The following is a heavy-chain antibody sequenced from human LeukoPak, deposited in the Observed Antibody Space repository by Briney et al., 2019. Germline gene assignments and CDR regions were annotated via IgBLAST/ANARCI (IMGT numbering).Heavy chain of an antibody. J-gene: IGHJ4*02. CDR2: ISGSGGST. Sequence: PSETLSLTCAVSGYSISSGYYWGWIRQPPGKGLEWVSAISGSGGSTYYADSVKGRFTISRDNSKNTLYLQMNSLRAEDTAVYYCASQDRENYFDYRGQGTLVTVSS. V-gene: IGHV3-23*01. CDR1: GYSISSGYY. D-gene: IGHD2-15*01. CDR3: ASQDRENYFDY.